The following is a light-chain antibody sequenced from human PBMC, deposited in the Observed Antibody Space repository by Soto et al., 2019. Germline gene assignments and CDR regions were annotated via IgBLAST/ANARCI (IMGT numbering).Light chain of an antibody. CDR3: DAWAYSLNGLYV. J-gene: IGLJ1*01. Sequence: QSVLTQPPSASGTPGQRVTISCSGSSSNIGSNTVHWYQQLPGAAPTHLIYSNNQRPPGVPDRFSGSKSGTSASLAISGLQSEDGDDDDCDAWAYSLNGLYVFGSGTKLTVL. CDR1: SSNIGSNT. V-gene: IGLV1-44*01. CDR2: SNN.